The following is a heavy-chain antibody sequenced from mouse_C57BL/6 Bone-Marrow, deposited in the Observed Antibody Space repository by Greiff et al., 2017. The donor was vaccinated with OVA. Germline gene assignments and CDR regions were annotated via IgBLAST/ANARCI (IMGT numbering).Heavy chain of an antibody. CDR1: GFTFSDYG. CDR2: ISSGSSTI. J-gene: IGHJ2*01. CDR3: ARERLPYYFDY. D-gene: IGHD2-4*01. V-gene: IGHV5-17*01. Sequence: DVMLVESGGGLVKPGGSLKLSCAASGFTFSDYGMHWVRQAPEKGLEWVAYISSGSSTIYYADTVKGRFTISRDNAKNTLFLQMTSLRSEDTDMYYCARERLPYYFDYWGQGTTLTVSS.